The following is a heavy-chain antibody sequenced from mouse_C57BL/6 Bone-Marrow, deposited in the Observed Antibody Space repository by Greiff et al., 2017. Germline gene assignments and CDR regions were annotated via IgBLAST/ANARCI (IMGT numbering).Heavy chain of an antibody. CDR3: TTGVTTGFAY. V-gene: IGHV14-4*01. J-gene: IGHJ3*01. CDR1: GFNIQDDY. Sequence: EVQLQQSGAELVRPGASVKLSCTASGFNIQDDYMHWVKQRPEQGLEWIGWLDPENGDTEYASKFQGKATITADTSSTTAYLQLSSLTSEDTAVYYCTTGVTTGFAYWGQGTLVTVSA. CDR2: LDPENGDT. D-gene: IGHD2-2*01.